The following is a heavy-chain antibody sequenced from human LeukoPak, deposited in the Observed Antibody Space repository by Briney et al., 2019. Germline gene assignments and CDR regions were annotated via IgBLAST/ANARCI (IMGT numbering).Heavy chain of an antibody. V-gene: IGHV1-69*13. CDR1: GGTFISYA. Sequence: ASVKVSCKASGGTFISYAISWVRQAPGQGLEWMGGIIPIFGTANYAQKFQGRVTITADESTSTAYMELSSLRSEDTAVYCCARVSPGYSGYDWSWFDPWGQGTLVTVSS. CDR2: IIPIFGTA. J-gene: IGHJ5*02. CDR3: ARVSPGYSGYDWSWFDP. D-gene: IGHD5-12*01.